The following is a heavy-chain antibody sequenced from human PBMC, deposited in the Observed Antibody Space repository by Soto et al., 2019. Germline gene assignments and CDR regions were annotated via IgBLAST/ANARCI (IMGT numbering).Heavy chain of an antibody. Sequence: QVQLVQSGAEVKKPGASVKVSCKASGYTFTSYGISWVRQAPGQGLEWMGWISVYNGNTNYAQKLQGRVTMTTDNSTSTAEMELRRLRSDDTAVYYCARFQEGSGSYYPTDTTYYFDCWGQGTLVTVSS. CDR1: GYTFTSYG. V-gene: IGHV1-18*01. CDR2: ISVYNGNT. D-gene: IGHD3-10*01. CDR3: ARFQEGSGSYYPTDTTYYFDC. J-gene: IGHJ4*02.